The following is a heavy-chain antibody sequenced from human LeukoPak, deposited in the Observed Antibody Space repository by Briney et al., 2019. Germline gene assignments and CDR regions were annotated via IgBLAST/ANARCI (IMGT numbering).Heavy chain of an antibody. J-gene: IGHJ5*02. V-gene: IGHV4-39*01. D-gene: IGHD3-10*01. CDR1: GGSISNTSYY. CDR2: IYYSGST. Sequence: SETLSLTCTVSGGSISNTSYYWGWIRQPPGKGLEWIGSIYYSGSTYYNPSLKSRVTISVDTSKNQFSLKLSSVTAADTAVYYCARPVWFGEAHNWFDPWGQGTLVTVSS. CDR3: ARPVWFGEAHNWFDP.